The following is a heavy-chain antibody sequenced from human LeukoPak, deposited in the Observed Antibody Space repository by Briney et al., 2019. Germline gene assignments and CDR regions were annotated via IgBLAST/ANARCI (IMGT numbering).Heavy chain of an antibody. D-gene: IGHD3-3*01. V-gene: IGHV3-23*01. CDR1: GFTFSSYA. Sequence: PGGSLRLSCAASGFTFSSYAMSWVRQAPGKGLEWVSAISGSGGSTYYADSVKGRFTISRDNSKNTLYLQMNSLRAEDTAVYYCAKGDDFWSGYYPLDYWGQGTLVTVSS. CDR2: ISGSGGST. J-gene: IGHJ4*02. CDR3: AKGDDFWSGYYPLDY.